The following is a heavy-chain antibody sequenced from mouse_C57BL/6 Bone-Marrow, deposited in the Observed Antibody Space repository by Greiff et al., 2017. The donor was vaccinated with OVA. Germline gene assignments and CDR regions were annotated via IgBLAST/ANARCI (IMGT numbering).Heavy chain of an antibody. CDR2: INSDGGST. CDR1: EYAFPSHD. D-gene: IGHD2-2*01. Sequence: EVQLVESGGGLVQPGESLKLSCESNEYAFPSHDMSWVRKTPGKRLELVAAINSDGGSTYYPDTMERRFIISRESTRKTLYQQKGSLKSEDTALYYCARQPSICYVYDGGFHFDYWGQGTTLTVSS. V-gene: IGHV5-2*01. J-gene: IGHJ2*01. CDR3: ARQPSICYVYDGGFHFDY.